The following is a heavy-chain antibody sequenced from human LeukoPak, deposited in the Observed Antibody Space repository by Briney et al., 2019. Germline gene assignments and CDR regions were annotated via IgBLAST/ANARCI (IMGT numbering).Heavy chain of an antibody. CDR2: INPNSGGT. V-gene: IGHV1-2*02. CDR1: GYTFTGYY. CDR3: ARGGRGSSSSFSEKDV. D-gene: IGHD6-6*01. J-gene: IGHJ6*04. Sequence: ASVKVSCKASGYTFTGYYMHWVRQAPGQGLEWMGWINPNSGGTNYAQKFQGRVTMTRDTSISTAYMELSRLRSDDTAVYYCARGGRGSSSSFSEKDVWGKGTTDTVSS.